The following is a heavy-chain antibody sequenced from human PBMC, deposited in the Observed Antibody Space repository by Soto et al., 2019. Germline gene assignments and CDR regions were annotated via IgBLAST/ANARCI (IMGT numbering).Heavy chain of an antibody. Sequence: QVQLVESGGGVVQPGRSLSLSCEASGFTFSSYGMHWVRQPPGKGLEWVAVISYEGSNKYYADSVKGQFTTSSDNAKNTLYLQVDSLRAEDTAVYYCAKSPRGCISTSCYASYYYGMDVWGQGTTVTVSS. CDR1: GFTFSSYG. V-gene: IGHV3-30*18. J-gene: IGHJ6*02. D-gene: IGHD2-2*01. CDR2: ISYEGSNK. CDR3: AKSPRGCISTSCYASYYYGMDV.